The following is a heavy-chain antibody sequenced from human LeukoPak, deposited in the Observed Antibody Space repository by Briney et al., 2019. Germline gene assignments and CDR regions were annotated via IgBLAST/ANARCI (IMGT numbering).Heavy chain of an antibody. V-gene: IGHV4-34*01. CDR1: GGSFSGYY. Sequence: SETLSLTCAVYGGSFSGYYWSWIRQPPGKGLEWIGEINHSGSTNYNPSLTSRVTISVDTSKNQFSLKLSSVTAADTAVYYCARRYYYDSSGYYPGRWGQGTLVTVSS. J-gene: IGHJ4*02. D-gene: IGHD3-22*01. CDR2: INHSGST. CDR3: ARRYYYDSSGYYPGR.